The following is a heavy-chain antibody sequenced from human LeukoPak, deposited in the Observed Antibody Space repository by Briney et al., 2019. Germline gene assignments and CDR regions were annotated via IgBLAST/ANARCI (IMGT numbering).Heavy chain of an antibody. CDR1: GFTFSSYG. CDR3: AKGDWNYPWHFDY. CDR2: ISYDGSNK. D-gene: IGHD1-7*01. Sequence: GGSLRLSCAASGFTFSSYGMHWVRQAPGKGLEWVAVISYDGSNKYYADSVKGRFTISRDNSKNTLYLQMNGLRAEDTAVYYCAKGDWNYPWHFDYWGQGTLVTVSS. V-gene: IGHV3-30*18. J-gene: IGHJ4*02.